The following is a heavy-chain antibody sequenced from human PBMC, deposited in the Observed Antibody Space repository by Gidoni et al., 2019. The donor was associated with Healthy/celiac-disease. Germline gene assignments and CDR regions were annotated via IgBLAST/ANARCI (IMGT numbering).Heavy chain of an antibody. CDR3: ARQWELLPDLDY. Sequence: QLQLQESCPGLVTPSETLSLTCTVSGCSISSSSYYGGWIRQPPWKGLEWIGTIYNSGSTYYNPSLKSRVTISVDTSKNQFSLKLSSVTAADTAVYYCARQWELLPDLDYWGQGTLVTVSS. D-gene: IGHD1-26*01. CDR1: GCSISSSSYY. CDR2: IYNSGST. J-gene: IGHJ4*02. V-gene: IGHV4-39*01.